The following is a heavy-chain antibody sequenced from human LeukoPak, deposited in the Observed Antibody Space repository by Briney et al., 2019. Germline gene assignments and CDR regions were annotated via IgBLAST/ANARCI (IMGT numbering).Heavy chain of an antibody. CDR2: VNHSGST. J-gene: IGHJ4*02. CDR1: GGTFSDYY. D-gene: IGHD3-10*01. Sequence: SETLSLTCAVYGGTFSDYYWTWIRQPPGKGLEWIGEVNHSGSTNYNPSLKSRVTVSVDTSKNQFSLKLSSVTAADTAVYYCARGRTYYGSGPSYYFDYWGQGTLVTVSS. CDR3: ARGRTYYGSGPSYYFDY. V-gene: IGHV4-34*01.